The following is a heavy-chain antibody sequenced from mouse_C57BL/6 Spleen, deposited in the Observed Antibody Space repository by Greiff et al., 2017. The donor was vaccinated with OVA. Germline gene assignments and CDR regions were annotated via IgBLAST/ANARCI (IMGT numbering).Heavy chain of an antibody. J-gene: IGHJ4*01. V-gene: IGHV1-26*01. D-gene: IGHD2-5*01. Sequence: EVQLQQSGPELVKPGASVKISCKASGYTFTDYYMNWVKQSHGKSLEWIGDINPNNGGTSYNQKFKGKATLTVDKSSSTAYMALRSLTSEDSAVYYCARPNYSIYGAMDYWCQGTSVTVSS. CDR1: GYTFTDYY. CDR2: INPNNGGT. CDR3: ARPNYSIYGAMDY.